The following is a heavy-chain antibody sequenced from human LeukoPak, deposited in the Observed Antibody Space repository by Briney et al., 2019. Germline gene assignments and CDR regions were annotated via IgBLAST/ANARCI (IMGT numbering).Heavy chain of an antibody. CDR1: GFTFSSYW. Sequence: PGGSLRLSCAASGFTFSSYWMSWVRQAPGKGLEWVANIKQDGSEKYYVDSVKGRFTISRDNAKNSLHLQMNSLRAEDTAVYYCAREYSSSWYDAFDIWGQGTMVTVSS. CDR3: AREYSSSWYDAFDI. J-gene: IGHJ3*02. V-gene: IGHV3-7*01. CDR2: IKQDGSEK. D-gene: IGHD6-13*01.